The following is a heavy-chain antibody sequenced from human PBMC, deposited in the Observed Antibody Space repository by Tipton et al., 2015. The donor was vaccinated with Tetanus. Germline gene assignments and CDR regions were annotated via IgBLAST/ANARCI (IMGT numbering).Heavy chain of an antibody. CDR3: ARDPVLAIGTR. V-gene: IGHV3-21*01. Sequence: SLRLSCVASGFPFNSYTMNWVRQAPGKGLEWVSTINSRSNLIYYADSVKGLFTVSRDNAKNTVYLQMDSLSVEDTAVYYCARDPVLAIGTRWGQGALVVVSS. J-gene: IGHJ4*02. D-gene: IGHD1-26*01. CDR2: INSRSNLI. CDR1: GFPFNSYT.